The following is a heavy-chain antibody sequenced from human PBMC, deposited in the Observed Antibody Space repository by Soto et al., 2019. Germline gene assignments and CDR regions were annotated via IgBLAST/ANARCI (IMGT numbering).Heavy chain of an antibody. Sequence: GSLRLSCAASGFTFSIYWMSWVRQAPGKGLEWVANIKQDGSEKYYVDSVKGRFTISRDNAKNSLYLQMNSLRAEDTAVYYCARVGVYYYDSSGYYYFDYWGQGTLVTVSS. J-gene: IGHJ4*02. V-gene: IGHV3-7*03. CDR3: ARVGVYYYDSSGYYYFDY. CDR2: IKQDGSEK. CDR1: GFTFSIYW. D-gene: IGHD3-22*01.